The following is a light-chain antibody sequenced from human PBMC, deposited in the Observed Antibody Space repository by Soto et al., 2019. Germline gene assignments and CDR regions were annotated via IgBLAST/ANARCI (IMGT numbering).Light chain of an antibody. J-gene: IGKJ4*01. CDR2: GAS. Sequence: EIVLTQSPGTLSLSPGERAALSCRASQSVSSNHLAWYQQRPGQAPRLLIYGASSRATGIPDRFSGSGSGTDFTLTISRLEPEDFAVYYCQQDVSSPLTFGGGTKVEIK. CDR3: QQDVSSPLT. V-gene: IGKV3-20*01. CDR1: QSVSSNH.